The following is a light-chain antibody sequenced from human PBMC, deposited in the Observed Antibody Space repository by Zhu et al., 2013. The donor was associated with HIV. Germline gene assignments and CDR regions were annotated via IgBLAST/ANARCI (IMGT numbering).Light chain of an antibody. J-gene: IGKJ4*01. CDR3: QQYGTAPVT. V-gene: IGKV3D-20*01. CDR2: DVS. CDR1: QNVYTTY. Sequence: PGETATLSCGASQNVYTTYLAWYQQKPGLAPRLLIYDVSNRATGIPDRFSGRGSGTDFTLTISRLEPEDFAVYYCQQYGTAPVTFGGGTKVE.